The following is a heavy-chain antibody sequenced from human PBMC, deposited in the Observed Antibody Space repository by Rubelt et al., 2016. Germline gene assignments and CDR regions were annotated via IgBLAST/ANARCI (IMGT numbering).Heavy chain of an antibody. Sequence: QVQLVQSGAEVKKPGASVKVSCKASGYTFTSYAMHCVRQAPGQRLEWMGWINAGNGNTKYSQKFQGRVTITRDTSASTAYMELSSLRSEDTAVYYCARGYCSGGSCYYFDYWGQGTLVTVSS. D-gene: IGHD2-15*01. J-gene: IGHJ4*02. CDR1: GYTFTSYA. CDR2: INAGNGNT. V-gene: IGHV1-3*01. CDR3: ARGYCSGGSCYYFDY.